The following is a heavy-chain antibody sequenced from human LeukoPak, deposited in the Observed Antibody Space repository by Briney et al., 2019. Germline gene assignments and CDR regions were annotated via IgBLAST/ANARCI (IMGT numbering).Heavy chain of an antibody. CDR2: IYYSGST. D-gene: IGHD5-18*01. J-gene: IGHJ4*02. Sequence: SETLSLTCTVSGYSISSGYYWSWIRQPPGKGLEWIGYIYYSGSTNYNPSLKSRVTISVDTSKNQFSLKLSSVTAADTAVYYCARSRDGYSYGYTLGYWGQGTLVTVSS. V-gene: IGHV4-61*01. CDR1: GYSISSGYY. CDR3: ARSRDGYSYGYTLGY.